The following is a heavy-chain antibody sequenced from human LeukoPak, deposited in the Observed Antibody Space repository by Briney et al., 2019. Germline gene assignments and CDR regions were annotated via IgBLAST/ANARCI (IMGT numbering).Heavy chain of an antibody. Sequence: GGSLRLSCAASGFTFSSYSMNWVRQAPGKGLEWVSYISSSSSTIYYADSVKGRFTISRDNAKNSLYLQMNSLRAEDTAVYYCARELVVPYYYFDYWGQGTLVTVSS. CDR1: GFTFSSYS. CDR2: ISSSSSTI. CDR3: ARELVVPYYYFDY. J-gene: IGHJ4*02. D-gene: IGHD3-22*01. V-gene: IGHV3-48*04.